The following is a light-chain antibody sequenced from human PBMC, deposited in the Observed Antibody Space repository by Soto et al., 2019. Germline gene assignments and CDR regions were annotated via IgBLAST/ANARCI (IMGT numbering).Light chain of an antibody. J-gene: IGKJ2*01. V-gene: IGKV3-20*01. CDR3: QQYGVSPYT. CDR2: GAS. CDR1: QTVWLNY. Sequence: PGERITLSCRTSQTVWLNYVAWYQQKPGQAPRTRIYGASIRATGIPESFSGSGSGTDFTLTISRLEPEDFAVYFCQQYGVSPYTFGQGTRLEIK.